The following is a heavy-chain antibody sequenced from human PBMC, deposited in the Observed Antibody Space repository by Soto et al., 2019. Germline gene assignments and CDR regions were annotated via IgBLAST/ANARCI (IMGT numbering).Heavy chain of an antibody. Sequence: ATSVKVSCKESGYTYASYYRHWVRQAPGQGLEWMGIINPSGGSTSYAQKFQGRVTMTRDTSTSTVYMELSSLRSEDTAVYYCARSRPDSSGYPLDYWGQGTLVTVSS. CDR2: INPSGGST. CDR1: GYTYASYY. CDR3: ARSRPDSSGYPLDY. J-gene: IGHJ4*02. D-gene: IGHD3-22*01. V-gene: IGHV1-46*01.